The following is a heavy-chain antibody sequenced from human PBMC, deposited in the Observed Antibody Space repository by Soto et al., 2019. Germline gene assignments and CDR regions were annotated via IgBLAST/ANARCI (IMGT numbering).Heavy chain of an antibody. J-gene: IGHJ1*01. D-gene: IGHD2-15*01. CDR3: ATAHTFFPYCSGGSCPVRYFQH. Sequence: QVQLVQSGAEVKKPGASVKVSCKVSGYTLTELSMHWVRQAPGEGLDWMGGFDPEDGETIYAQKFQDRLTMTEDTFTDKDYIELSSLRSEDTAVYYCATAHTFFPYCSGGSCPVRYFQHWGQGTLVTVSS. CDR2: FDPEDGET. CDR1: GYTLTELS. V-gene: IGHV1-24*01.